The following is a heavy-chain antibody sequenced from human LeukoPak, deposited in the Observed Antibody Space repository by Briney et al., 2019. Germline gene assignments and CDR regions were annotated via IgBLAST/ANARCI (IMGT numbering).Heavy chain of an antibody. Sequence: GGSLRLSCAASGFTFSSYGMHWVRQAPGKGLEWVAVISYDGSNKYYADSVKGRFTISRDNSKNTLYLQMNSLRAEDTAVYYCAKDPLALRLGAFDSWGQGTMVTVSS. CDR3: AKDPLALRLGAFDS. J-gene: IGHJ3*01. V-gene: IGHV3-30*18. D-gene: IGHD3-16*01. CDR1: GFTFSSYG. CDR2: ISYDGSNK.